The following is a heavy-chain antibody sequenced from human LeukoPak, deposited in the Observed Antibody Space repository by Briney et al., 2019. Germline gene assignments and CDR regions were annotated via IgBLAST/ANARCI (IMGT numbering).Heavy chain of an antibody. CDR1: GFAFDVYG. J-gene: IGHJ3*02. CDR2: INLNVANT. Sequence: GGSLRLSCAAYGFAFDVYGTRWARQAPGNWRGCVSCINLNVANTGYADSVKGRFTISRDNAKNSLYLQMNSLRAEYTALYHCARATRSGYYTGAFDIWGQGTMVTVSS. V-gene: IGHV3-20*01. D-gene: IGHD3-3*01. CDR3: ARATRSGYYTGAFDI.